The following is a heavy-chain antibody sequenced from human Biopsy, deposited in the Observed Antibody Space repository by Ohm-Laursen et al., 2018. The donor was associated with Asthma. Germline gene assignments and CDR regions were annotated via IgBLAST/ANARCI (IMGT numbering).Heavy chain of an antibody. J-gene: IGHJ4*02. CDR2: GGSYYDGGLK. D-gene: IGHD3-3*01. Sequence: SLRLSCAASGFTFRSCAMHWVRQAPGKGLEWVAVGGSYYDGGLKYYADSVNGRFTVSRDDSKNTLYLQMNSLGPDDTAVYYCARDVMEWYLPAFDFWGQGTLVTVSS. CDR3: ARDVMEWYLPAFDF. V-gene: IGHV3-30-3*01. CDR1: GFTFRSCA.